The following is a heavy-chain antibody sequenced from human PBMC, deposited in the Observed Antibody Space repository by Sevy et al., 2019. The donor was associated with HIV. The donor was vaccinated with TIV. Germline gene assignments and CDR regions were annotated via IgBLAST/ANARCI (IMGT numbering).Heavy chain of an antibody. CDR3: ASGHYDGSGSPRWPYYIPFDS. V-gene: IGHV1-69*13. J-gene: IGHJ4*02. CDR2: ITPISGRT. D-gene: IGHD3-22*01. CDR1: GGTFSSDT. Sequence: ASVKVSCKAAGGTFSSDTISWVRQAPGQGLEWLGGITPISGRTTHAQKFHDKVTITADESTSTVNMDLSSLRCEVTAVDYGASGHYDGSGSPRWPYYIPFDSWGRGTLVTVSS.